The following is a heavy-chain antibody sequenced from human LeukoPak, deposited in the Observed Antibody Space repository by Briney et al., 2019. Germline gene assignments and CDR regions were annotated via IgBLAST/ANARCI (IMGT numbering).Heavy chain of an antibody. Sequence: GGSLRLSCAASGFTFSDYYMSWIRQAPGRGLEWVSYISSSGSTIYYADSVKGRFTISRDNAKNSLYLQMNSLRAEDTAVYYCARDNGADQSSWELGGFDYWGQGTLVTVSS. CDR2: ISSSGSTI. CDR3: ARDNGADQSSWELGGFDY. D-gene: IGHD1-26*01. J-gene: IGHJ4*02. CDR1: GFTFSDYY. V-gene: IGHV3-11*01.